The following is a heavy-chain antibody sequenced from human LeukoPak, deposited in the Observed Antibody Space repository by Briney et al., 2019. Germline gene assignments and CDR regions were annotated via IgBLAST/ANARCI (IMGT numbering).Heavy chain of an antibody. Sequence: PGRSLRLSCAASGFTFSSYGMHWVRQAPGKGLEWVAVISYDGSNKYYADSVKGRFTISRDNSKNTLYLQMNSLRAEDTAVYYCAKGIDFWSGSDYWGQGTLVTVSS. V-gene: IGHV3-30*18. D-gene: IGHD3-3*01. CDR3: AKGIDFWSGSDY. CDR2: ISYDGSNK. J-gene: IGHJ4*02. CDR1: GFTFSSYG.